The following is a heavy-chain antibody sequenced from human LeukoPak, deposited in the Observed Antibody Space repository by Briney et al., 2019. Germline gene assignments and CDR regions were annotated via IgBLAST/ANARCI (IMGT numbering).Heavy chain of an antibody. CDR3: AKDATNYDFWSGYYDPQAAYYFDY. Sequence: GGSLRLSCAASGFTFSSYDMSWVRQAPGKGLEWVSAISGSGGSTYYADSVKGRFTISRDNSKNTLYLQMNSLRAEDTAVYYCAKDATNYDFWSGYYDPQAAYYFDYWGQGTLVTVSS. D-gene: IGHD3-3*01. CDR2: ISGSGGST. J-gene: IGHJ4*02. V-gene: IGHV3-23*01. CDR1: GFTFSSYD.